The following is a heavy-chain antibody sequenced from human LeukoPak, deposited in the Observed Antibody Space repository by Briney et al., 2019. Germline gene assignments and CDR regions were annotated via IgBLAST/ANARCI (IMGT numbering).Heavy chain of an antibody. V-gene: IGHV1-18*01. CDR2: ISAYNGNT. CDR3: ARAWTGSGSPREYNWFDP. J-gene: IGHJ5*02. CDR1: GYTFTSYG. Sequence: ASVKVSCKASGYTFTSYGISWVRRAPGQGLEWMGWISAYNGNTNYAQRLQGRVTMTTDTSTSTAYMELRSLRSDDTAVYYCARAWTGSGSPREYNWFDPWGQGTLVTVSS. D-gene: IGHD3-10*01.